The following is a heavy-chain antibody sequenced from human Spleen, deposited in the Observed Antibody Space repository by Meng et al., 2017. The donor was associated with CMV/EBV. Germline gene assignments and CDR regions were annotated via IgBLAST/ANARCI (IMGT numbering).Heavy chain of an antibody. CDR2: TYYRSKWYN. D-gene: IGHD1-26*01. Sequence: QVQLRLSGPRLVNTSHTLSLTCVISGDSVSSNSVAWAWIRQSPSRGLEWLGRTYYRSKWYNDYAMFVKSRITISQDTSKNQFSLQLNSVTPEDTAVYYCARHNGGTYRFDCWGQGTLVTVSS. V-gene: IGHV6-1*02. CDR1: GDSVSSNSVA. J-gene: IGHJ4*02. CDR3: ARHNGGTYRFDC.